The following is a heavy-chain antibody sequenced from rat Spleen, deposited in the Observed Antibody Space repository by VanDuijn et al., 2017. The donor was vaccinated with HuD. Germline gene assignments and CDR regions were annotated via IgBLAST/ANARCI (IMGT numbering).Heavy chain of an antibody. CDR1: GFTFSDYN. CDR3: ARQDLYYGYTYRFDY. CDR2: ISYDGSST. Sequence: EVQLVESGGGLVQPGRSLKLSCAASGFTFSDYNMAWVRQAPKKGLEWVATISYDGSSTYYRDSVKGRFTISRDNAKSTLYLQMDSLRSEDTATYYCARQDLYYGYTYRFDYWGQGVMVTVSS. J-gene: IGHJ2*01. D-gene: IGHD1-9*01. V-gene: IGHV5-7*01.